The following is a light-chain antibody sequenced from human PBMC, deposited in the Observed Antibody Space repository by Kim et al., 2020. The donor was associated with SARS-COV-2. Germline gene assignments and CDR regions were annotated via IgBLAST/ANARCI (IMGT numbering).Light chain of an antibody. V-gene: IGKV1-9*01. CDR3: QQLSTYPIT. Sequence: ASVGDRVTIPCRASQGISSYLAWYQQKPGKAPNLLIYAASTLQSGVPSRFSGSGSGTEFTLTVSSLQPEDFATYYCQQLSTYPITFGQGTRLEIK. CDR1: QGISSY. CDR2: AAS. J-gene: IGKJ5*01.